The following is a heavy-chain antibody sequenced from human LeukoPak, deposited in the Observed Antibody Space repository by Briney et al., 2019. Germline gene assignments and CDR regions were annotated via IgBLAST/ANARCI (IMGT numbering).Heavy chain of an antibody. D-gene: IGHD5-18*01. CDR1: GFTFSSYA. CDR3: ARGWKLWTLDY. V-gene: IGHV3-30-3*01. Sequence: GGSLRLSCAASGFTFSSYAMHWVRQAPGKGLEWVAVISYDGSNKYYADSVKGRFTISRDNSKNTLYLQMNSLRAEDTAVYYCARGWKLWTLDYWGQRTLVTVSS. J-gene: IGHJ4*02. CDR2: ISYDGSNK.